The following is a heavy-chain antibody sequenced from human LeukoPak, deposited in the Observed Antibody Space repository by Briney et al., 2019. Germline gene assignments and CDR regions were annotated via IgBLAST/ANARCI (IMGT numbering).Heavy chain of an antibody. J-gene: IGHJ4*02. CDR3: ARGYYDSSGYSYPFDY. Sequence: SETLSLTCTVSGGSISRYYWNWIRQPPGKGLEWIGYIYYSGSTNYNPSLKSRVTISVDTSKNQCSLKLSSVTAADTAVYYCARGYYDSSGYSYPFDYWGQGTLVTVSS. CDR1: GGSISRYY. V-gene: IGHV4-59*01. CDR2: IYYSGST. D-gene: IGHD3-22*01.